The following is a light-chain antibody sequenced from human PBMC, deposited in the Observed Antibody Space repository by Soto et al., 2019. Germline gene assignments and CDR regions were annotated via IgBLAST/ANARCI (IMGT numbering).Light chain of an antibody. CDR1: TSNIESNT. CDR2: NHN. J-gene: IGLJ3*02. V-gene: IGLV1-44*01. Sequence: QSVLTQPPSASGTPGQRVTISCSESTSNIESNTVNWYQQLPGTAPKLLIYNHNERPSSVPDRFSGSRSGTSASLAISVLQSEDEAIYFCATWADSLNGPVFGGGTKVTVL. CDR3: ATWADSLNGPV.